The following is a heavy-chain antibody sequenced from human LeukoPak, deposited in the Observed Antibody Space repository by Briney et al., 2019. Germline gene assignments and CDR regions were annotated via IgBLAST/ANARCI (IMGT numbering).Heavy chain of an antibody. D-gene: IGHD6-13*01. V-gene: IGHV3-74*01. CDR3: AKRTSGSSWYSSDS. J-gene: IGHJ4*02. CDR2: INSDGSST. Sequence: PGGSLRLSCAASGFSISNFWMHWVRQAPGKGLVWVSRINSDGSSTTYADSVKGRFTISRDNSKNTLYLQMNSLRAEDTAVYYCAKRTSGSSWYSSDSWGQGTLVTVSS. CDR1: GFSISNFW.